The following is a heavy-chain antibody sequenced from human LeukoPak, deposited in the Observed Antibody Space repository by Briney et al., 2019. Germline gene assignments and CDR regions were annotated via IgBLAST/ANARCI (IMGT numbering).Heavy chain of an antibody. J-gene: IGHJ4*02. Sequence: PGRSLRLSCAASGFTFSSYAMQWVRLAPGKGLEWVAVISNDGSNKYYADSVKGRFTISRDNSKNTLYLQMNSLRAEDTAVYYCARGASSAYYVDYWGQGTLVSVSS. CDR2: ISNDGSNK. CDR3: ARGASSAYYVDY. V-gene: IGHV3-30-3*01. D-gene: IGHD3-22*01. CDR1: GFTFSSYA.